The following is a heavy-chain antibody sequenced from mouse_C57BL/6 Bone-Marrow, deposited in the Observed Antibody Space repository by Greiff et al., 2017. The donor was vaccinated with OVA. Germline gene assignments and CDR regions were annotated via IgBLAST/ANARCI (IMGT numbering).Heavy chain of an antibody. CDR2: ISSGGDYI. CDR3: TRVDYYGSSYGYFDV. Sequence: EVKLVESGEGLVKPGGSLKLSCAASGFTFSSYAMSWVRQTPEKRLEWVAYISSGGDYIYYADTVKGRFTISRDNDRNTLYLQMSSLKSEDTAMYYCTRVDYYGSSYGYFDVWGTGTTVTVSS. J-gene: IGHJ1*03. D-gene: IGHD1-1*01. V-gene: IGHV5-9-1*02. CDR1: GFTFSSYA.